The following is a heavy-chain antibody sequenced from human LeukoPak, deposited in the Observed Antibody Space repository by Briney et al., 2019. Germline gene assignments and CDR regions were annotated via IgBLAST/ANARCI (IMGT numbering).Heavy chain of an antibody. Sequence: GGSLRLSCAASGFTFSSYTMSWVRQAPGKGLEWVSTITTSDGNTYYADSVKGRFTVSRDNSKNTLFLQTNSLRAEDTAVYYCAKDGGLWVSAHWGDSWGRGTLVTVSS. D-gene: IGHD7-27*01. CDR2: ITTSDGNT. CDR3: AKDGGLWVSAHWGDS. V-gene: IGHV3-23*01. J-gene: IGHJ4*02. CDR1: GFTFSSYT.